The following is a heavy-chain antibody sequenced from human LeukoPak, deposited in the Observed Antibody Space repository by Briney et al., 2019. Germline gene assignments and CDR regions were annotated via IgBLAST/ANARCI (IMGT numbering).Heavy chain of an antibody. Sequence: GGSLRLSCAASGFTFSSYTMSWVRQAPGKGLEWVSTITTSDGNTYYADSVKGRFTVSRDNSKNTLFLQTNSLRAEDTAVYYCAKDGGLWVSAHWGDSWGRGTLVTVSS. D-gene: IGHD7-27*01. CDR2: ITTSDGNT. CDR3: AKDGGLWVSAHWGDS. V-gene: IGHV3-23*01. J-gene: IGHJ4*02. CDR1: GFTFSSYT.